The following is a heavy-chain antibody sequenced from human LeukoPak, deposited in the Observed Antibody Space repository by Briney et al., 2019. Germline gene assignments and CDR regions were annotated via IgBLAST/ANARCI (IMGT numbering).Heavy chain of an antibody. V-gene: IGHV3-7*01. Sequence: GGSLRLPCAASGFTFSSYWMSWVRQAPGKGLEWVANIKKDGSEKYYVDSVKGRFTISRDNAKTSLYLQMNSLRAEDTAVYYCARDRYDSSGYEGWNAFDIWGQGTMVTVSS. J-gene: IGHJ3*02. CDR3: ARDRYDSSGYEGWNAFDI. CDR1: GFTFSSYW. D-gene: IGHD3-22*01. CDR2: IKKDGSEK.